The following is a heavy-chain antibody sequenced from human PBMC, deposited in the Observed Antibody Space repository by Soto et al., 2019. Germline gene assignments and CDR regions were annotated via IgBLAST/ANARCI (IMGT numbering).Heavy chain of an antibody. CDR2: INHSGST. Sequence: SETLSLTCAVYGGSFSGYYWSWIRQPPGKGLEWIGEINHSGSTNYNPSLKSRVTISVDTSKNQFSLKLSSVTAADTAVYYCASAPLGGDYDFWSGYYKAFWFDPWGQGTLVTVSS. CDR1: GGSFSGYY. CDR3: ASAPLGGDYDFWSGYYKAFWFDP. V-gene: IGHV4-34*01. J-gene: IGHJ5*02. D-gene: IGHD3-3*01.